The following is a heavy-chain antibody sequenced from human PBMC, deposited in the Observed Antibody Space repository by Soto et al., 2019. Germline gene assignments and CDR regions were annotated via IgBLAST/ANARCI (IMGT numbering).Heavy chain of an antibody. Sequence: EVQLVESGGGLVKPGGSLRLSCAASGFTFSNAWMSWVRQAPGKGLEWVGRIKSKTDGGTTDYAAPVKGRFTISRDDSKNTLYLQTNSLKTEDTAVYYCTTHDITGIFVAFDIWGQGTMVTVSS. CDR3: TTHDITGIFVAFDI. J-gene: IGHJ3*02. CDR2: IKSKTDGGTT. CDR1: GFTFSNAW. V-gene: IGHV3-15*01. D-gene: IGHD1-20*01.